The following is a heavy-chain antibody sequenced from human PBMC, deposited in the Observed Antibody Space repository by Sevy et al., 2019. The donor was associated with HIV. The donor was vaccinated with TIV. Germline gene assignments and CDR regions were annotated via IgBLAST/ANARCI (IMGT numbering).Heavy chain of an antibody. CDR2: IYSGGST. J-gene: IGHJ3*02. CDR1: GFTVSSNY. V-gene: IGHV3-53*01. Sequence: GGSLRLSCAASGFTVSSNYMSWVRQAPGKGVEWVSVIYSGGSTYYADSVKGRFTISRDNSKNTLYLQMNSLRAEDTAVYYCARDGPLCSGGSCYSGGAFDIWGQGTMVTVSS. D-gene: IGHD2-15*01. CDR3: ARDGPLCSGGSCYSGGAFDI.